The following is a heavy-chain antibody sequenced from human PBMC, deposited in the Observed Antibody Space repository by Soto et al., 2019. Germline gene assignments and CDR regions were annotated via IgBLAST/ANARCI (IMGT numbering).Heavy chain of an antibody. CDR2: IYWDDDK. CDR1: GFSLSTITVG. D-gene: IGHD3-22*01. J-gene: IGHJ5*02. Sequence: QITLKDSGPTLVKPTQPLTLTCTFAGFSLSTITVGVGCFRQPPGKALEVLEFIYWDDDKSYSPSLKSRLTITKQTSNIQVDLRTSSMDPVDIAIYYCSHSRYDGRPFDPWGQGILVTVSS. CDR3: SHSRYDGRPFDP. V-gene: IGHV2-5*02.